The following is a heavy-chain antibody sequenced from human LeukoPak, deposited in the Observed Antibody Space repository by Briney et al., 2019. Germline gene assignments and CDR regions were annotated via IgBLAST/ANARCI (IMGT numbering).Heavy chain of an antibody. CDR3: ARYASSGSSDAFDI. D-gene: IGHD3-22*01. J-gene: IGHJ3*02. V-gene: IGHV4-61*01. CDR1: GASLRGDLYS. Sequence: SETLSLTCTVSGASLRGDLYSWTWIRQPPGRGLEWIGNIHHSGSTNYNPSLKSRITISLDTSKNQFSLRLTSVTPADTAMYYCARYASSGSSDAFDIWGQGTMVTVSS. CDR2: IHHSGST.